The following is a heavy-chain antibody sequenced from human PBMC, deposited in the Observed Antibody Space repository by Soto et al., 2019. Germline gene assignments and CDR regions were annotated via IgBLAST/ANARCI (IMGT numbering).Heavy chain of an antibody. Sequence: QEQLVQSGAEVKRPGSSVKVSCKDSGGLFSSYAISWVRQAPGQGLEWMGGIIPVFGTPYYAQKFLGRVTISADESTNTAYLELSSLTSGDTAMYYCARGDSPYVWFNEFWGPGSLVTVSS. CDR2: IIPVFGTP. V-gene: IGHV1-69*01. CDR1: GGLFSSYA. D-gene: IGHD3-16*01. CDR3: ARGDSPYVWFNEF. J-gene: IGHJ4*02.